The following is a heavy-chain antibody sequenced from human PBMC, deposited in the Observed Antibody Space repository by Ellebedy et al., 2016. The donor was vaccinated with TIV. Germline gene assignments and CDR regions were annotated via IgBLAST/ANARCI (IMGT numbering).Heavy chain of an antibody. CDR3: ARGYCSGGSCYWFDP. Sequence: GESLKISCKGSGYSFTSYWIGWVRQMPGKGLEWMGIIYPGDSDTRYSPSFQGQVTISADKSISTAYLQWNSLKASDTAMYYCARGYCSGGSCYWFDPWGQGTLVTVSS. V-gene: IGHV5-51*01. J-gene: IGHJ5*02. CDR1: GYSFTSYW. CDR2: IYPGDSDT. D-gene: IGHD2-15*01.